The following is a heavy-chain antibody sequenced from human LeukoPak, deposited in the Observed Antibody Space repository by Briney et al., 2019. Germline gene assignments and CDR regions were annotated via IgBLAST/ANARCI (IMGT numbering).Heavy chain of an antibody. Sequence: PGGSLRLSCAASGFTFSTYSMNWVRQAPGKGLEWVSSITSITSGSTYISYADSVKGRFTISRDNAKNSLYLQMNSLRAEDTAVYYCARVPHYYGSGSYSADYWGQGTLVTVSS. CDR3: ARVPHYYGSGSYSADY. CDR1: GFTFSTYS. J-gene: IGHJ4*02. CDR2: ITSGSTYI. D-gene: IGHD3-10*01. V-gene: IGHV3-21*01.